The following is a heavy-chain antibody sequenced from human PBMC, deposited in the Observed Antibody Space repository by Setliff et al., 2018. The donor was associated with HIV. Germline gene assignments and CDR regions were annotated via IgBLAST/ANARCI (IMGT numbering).Heavy chain of an antibody. J-gene: IGHJ6*03. D-gene: IGHD5-18*01. Sequence: PSETLSLTCTVSGGSISSSSYYWGWIRQPPGKGLEWIGYIYYSGSTYYNPSLKSRVTISVDTSKNQFSLKLSSVTAADTAVYYCARGSRGYSYAYYYYYMDVWGKGTTVTVSS. CDR1: GGSISSSSYY. CDR2: IYYSGST. CDR3: ARGSRGYSYAYYYYYMDV. V-gene: IGHV4-39*07.